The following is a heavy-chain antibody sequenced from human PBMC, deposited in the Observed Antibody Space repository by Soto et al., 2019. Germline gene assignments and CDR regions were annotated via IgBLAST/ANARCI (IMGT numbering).Heavy chain of an antibody. CDR1: SGSISGFY. J-gene: IGHJ4*02. CDR2: IHYSGRT. Sequence: SEALSLTCSVSSGSISGFYWTWIRQPPGKILEWIGYIHYSGRTDYKPSLTSRATMSVDTSKNQFSLNLKSITAADTAVYYCVRVGVGIGNHFDSWGRGTLVTVSS. V-gene: IGHV4-59*12. D-gene: IGHD1-26*01. CDR3: VRVGVGIGNHFDS.